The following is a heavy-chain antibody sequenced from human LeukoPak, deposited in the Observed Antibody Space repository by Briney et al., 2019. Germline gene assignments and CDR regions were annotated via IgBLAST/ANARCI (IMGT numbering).Heavy chain of an antibody. Sequence: GGSLRLSCAASGFTFSSYAMSWVRQAQGKGLEWVSAISGTGSSPYTADSVKGRFTISRDNSKNTLYLQMNSLRAEDTAVYYCARARFFDYWGQGTLVTVSS. CDR1: GFTFSSYA. CDR2: ISGTGSSP. D-gene: IGHD4-17*01. V-gene: IGHV3-23*01. J-gene: IGHJ4*02. CDR3: ARARFFDY.